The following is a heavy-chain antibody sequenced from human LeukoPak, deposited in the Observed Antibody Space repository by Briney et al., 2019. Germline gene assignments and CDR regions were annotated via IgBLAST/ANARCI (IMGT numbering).Heavy chain of an antibody. CDR2: IKQDGSEK. D-gene: IGHD5-24*01. Sequence: GGSLRLSCAASGFTFGTYWMSWVRQAPGKGLERVANIKQDGSEKYYVDSVKGRFTISRDNAKNSLNLLMNSLRAEDTAVYYCARGNGHTIDYWGQGTLVTVPS. V-gene: IGHV3-7*04. CDR1: GFTFGTYW. CDR3: ARGNGHTIDY. J-gene: IGHJ4*02.